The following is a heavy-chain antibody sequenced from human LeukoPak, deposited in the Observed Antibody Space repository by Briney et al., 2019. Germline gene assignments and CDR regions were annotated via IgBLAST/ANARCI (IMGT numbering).Heavy chain of an antibody. CDR2: INHSGST. D-gene: IGHD6-19*01. CDR3: ARDLEDSSGWYLWDY. J-gene: IGHJ4*02. V-gene: IGHV4-34*01. Sequence: SETLSLTCAVYGGSFSGYYWSWIRQPPGNGLEWIGEINHSGSTNYNPSLKSRVTISVDTSKNQFSLKLSSVTAADTAVYYCARDLEDSSGWYLWDYWGQGTLVTVSS. CDR1: GGSFSGYY.